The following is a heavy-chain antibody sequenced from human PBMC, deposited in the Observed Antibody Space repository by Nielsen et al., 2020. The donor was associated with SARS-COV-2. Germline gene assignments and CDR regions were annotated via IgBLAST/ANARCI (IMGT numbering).Heavy chain of an antibody. CDR1: GRTLTELA. J-gene: IGHJ4*02. CDR3: ARDAAYSRFDY. V-gene: IGHV3-7*05. D-gene: IGHD4-11*01. Sequence: SCKVSGRTLTELAMHWVRQAPGKGLEWVANINEDGSVVNYVDSVKGRFTISRDNAGKSLYLQMNSLRAEDTAVYYCARDAAYSRFDYWGQGTLVTVSS. CDR2: INEDGSVV.